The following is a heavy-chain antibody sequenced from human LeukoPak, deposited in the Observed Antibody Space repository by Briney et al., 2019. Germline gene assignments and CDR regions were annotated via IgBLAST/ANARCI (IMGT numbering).Heavy chain of an antibody. CDR3: ARQSAIAVAAFSFDY. D-gene: IGHD6-19*01. Sequence: SETLSLTCTVSGGSISSHYWSWIRQPPGKGLEWIGYIYYSGSTNYNPSLKSRVTISVDTSKNQFSLKLSSVTAADTAVYYCARQSAIAVAAFSFDYWGQGTLVTVS. CDR2: IYYSGST. CDR1: GGSISSHY. V-gene: IGHV4-59*11. J-gene: IGHJ4*02.